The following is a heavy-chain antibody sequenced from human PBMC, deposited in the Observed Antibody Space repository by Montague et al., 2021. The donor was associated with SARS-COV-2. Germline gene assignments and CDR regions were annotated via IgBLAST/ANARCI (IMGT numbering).Heavy chain of an antibody. Sequence: SETLSLTCTVSGASFSGNYWTWLRQSPGKGLEWMGEVNFGGSTNXNPSYKSRVAISVDTSKNQFSLSLRSLTAADTATYFCARSHYGDYFDFWGHGTQVTVSS. CDR2: VNFGGST. CDR3: ARSHYGDYFDF. J-gene: IGHJ4*01. D-gene: IGHD4-17*01. V-gene: IGHV4-34*01. CDR1: GASFSGNY.